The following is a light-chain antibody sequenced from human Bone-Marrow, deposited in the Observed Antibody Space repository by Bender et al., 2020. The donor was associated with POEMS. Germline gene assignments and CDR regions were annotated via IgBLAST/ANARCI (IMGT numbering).Light chain of an antibody. V-gene: IGLV1-40*03. CDR3: QSYDSSLSGLWV. CDR2: ANT. J-gene: IGLJ3*02. Sequence: IHANTKRPSGVPNRVSGSKSGASASLAITGLQPEDEGDYYCQSYDSSLSGLWVFGGGTKLTVL.